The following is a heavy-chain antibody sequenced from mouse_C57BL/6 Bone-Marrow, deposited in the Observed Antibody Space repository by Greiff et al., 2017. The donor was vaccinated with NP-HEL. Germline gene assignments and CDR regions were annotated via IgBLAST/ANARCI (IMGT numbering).Heavy chain of an antibody. J-gene: IGHJ4*01. V-gene: IGHV1-26*01. CDR2: INPNNGGT. Sequence: VQLQQSGPELVKPGASVKISCKASGYTFTDYYMNWVKQSHGKSLEWIGNINPNNGGTSYNQKCKGKATLTVDKSSRPAYMELRSLTSEDSAVYYCARLPYAMDYWGQGTSVTVSS. CDR3: ARLPYAMDY. D-gene: IGHD5-5*01. CDR1: GYTFTDYY.